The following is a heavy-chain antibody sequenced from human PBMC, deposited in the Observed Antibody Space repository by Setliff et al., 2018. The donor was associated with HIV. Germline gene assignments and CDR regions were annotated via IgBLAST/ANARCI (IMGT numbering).Heavy chain of an antibody. V-gene: IGHV3-11*05. J-gene: IGHJ4*02. CDR3: ARVMIGYSGYDAFDY. CDR1: GFIFSNAW. D-gene: IGHD5-12*01. CDR2: ITGSSSYT. Sequence: PGGSLRLSCEASGFIFSNAWMSWVRQTPGKGLEWVSYITGSSSYTNYADSVKGRFTISRDNAKNSLYLQMNSLRAEDTAVYYCARVMIGYSGYDAFDYWGQGTLVTVSS.